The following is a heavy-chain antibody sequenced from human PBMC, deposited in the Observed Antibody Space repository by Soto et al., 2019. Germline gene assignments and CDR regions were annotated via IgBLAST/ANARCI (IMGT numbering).Heavy chain of an antibody. D-gene: IGHD2-8*02. Sequence: PSETLSLTCAVYGGSFSGYSWTWLRQPPGTGLEWIGEINHSGSTNYNPSLKSRVTISVDTSKNQFSLKLTSVTAADTAVYYCGRKKITGLFDYWGQGTRVTSPQ. J-gene: IGHJ4*02. V-gene: IGHV4-34*01. CDR3: GRKKITGLFDY. CDR1: GGSFSGYS. CDR2: INHSGST.